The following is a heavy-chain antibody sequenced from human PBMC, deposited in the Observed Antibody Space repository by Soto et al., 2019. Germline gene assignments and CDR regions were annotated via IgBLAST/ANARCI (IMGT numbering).Heavy chain of an antibody. D-gene: IGHD1-26*01. Sequence: GGSLRLSCAASGFTVSNNYLSWVRQAPGKGLEWVSVIYSDGRTYYADSVKGRFTISRDNSKNTLYLQMISLRAEDTAVYYCARDPTDSRTYDYWGQGTLVTVSS. J-gene: IGHJ4*02. CDR3: ARDPTDSRTYDY. CDR2: IYSDGRT. V-gene: IGHV3-66*01. CDR1: GFTVSNNY.